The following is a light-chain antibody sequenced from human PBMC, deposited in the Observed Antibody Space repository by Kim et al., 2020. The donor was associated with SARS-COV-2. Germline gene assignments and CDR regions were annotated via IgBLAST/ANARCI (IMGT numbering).Light chain of an antibody. V-gene: IGLV1-40*01. CDR3: QSYDSSLSGWV. CDR1: SSNIGAGYD. CDR2: GNS. J-gene: IGLJ3*02. Sequence: QWLTISCTGSSSNIGAGYDVHWYQQLPGTAPKLLIYGNSNRPSGVPDRFSGSKSGTSASLAITGLQAEDEADYYCQSYDSSLSGWVFGGGTQLTVL.